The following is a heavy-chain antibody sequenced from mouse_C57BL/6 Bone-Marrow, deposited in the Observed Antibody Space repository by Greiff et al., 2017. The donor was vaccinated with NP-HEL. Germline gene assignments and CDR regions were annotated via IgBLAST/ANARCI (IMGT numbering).Heavy chain of an antibody. J-gene: IGHJ1*03. V-gene: IGHV1-72*01. D-gene: IGHD1-1*01. CDR3: ARYYYGSRGGYFDV. CDR2: IDPNSGGT. Sequence: QVQLQQSGADLVKPGASVKLSCKASGYTFTSYWMHWVKQRPGRGLEWIGRIDPNSGGTKFNEKFKTKATLTVDKPSSTAYMQLSSLTSEDSAVYYCARYYYGSRGGYFDVWGTGTTVTVSS. CDR1: GYTFTSYW.